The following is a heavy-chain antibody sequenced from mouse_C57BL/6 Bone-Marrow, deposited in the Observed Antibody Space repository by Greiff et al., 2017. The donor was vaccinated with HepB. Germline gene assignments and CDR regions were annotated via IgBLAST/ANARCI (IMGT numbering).Heavy chain of an antibody. CDR3: ARQLSPYALYFDY. Sequence: VQLQQPGAELVKPGASVKMSCKASGYTFTSYWITWVKQRPGQGLEWIGDIYPGSGSTNYNEKFKSKATLTVDTSSSTAYMQLSSLTSEDSAVYYCARQLSPYALYFDYWGQGTTLTVSS. D-gene: IGHD3-2*02. CDR2: IYPGSGST. V-gene: IGHV1-55*01. J-gene: IGHJ2*01. CDR1: GYTFTSYW.